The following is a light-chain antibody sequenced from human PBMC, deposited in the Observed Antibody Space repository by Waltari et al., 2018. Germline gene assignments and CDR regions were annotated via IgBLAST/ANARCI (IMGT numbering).Light chain of an antibody. V-gene: IGKV3-20*01. J-gene: IGKJ1*01. CDR2: HAS. CDR3: QHYVSLPAT. CDR1: PSISHN. Sequence: VVLTQYLGTLPLSTEEEATLSCRASPSISHNLAWYQQKPGQTPRRLIYHASSSATEISERFIGSGSGTDFSLTISRLYTEDFAVYYCQHYVSLPATFGQGTKVEIK.